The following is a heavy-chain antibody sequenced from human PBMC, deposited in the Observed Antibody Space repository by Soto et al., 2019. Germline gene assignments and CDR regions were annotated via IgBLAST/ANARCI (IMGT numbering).Heavy chain of an antibody. CDR1: GLTFRSYW. V-gene: IGHV3-74*03. CDR2: INTDGSVA. Sequence: EVQLVESGGGLVQPVESLRLSCAASGLTFRSYWMHWVRQAPGKGLVWVSRINTDGSVAMYVDSVKGRFTISRDNAKNTLYLHMNSLRAEDTAVYYCVRDMQLWRLVSWGQGTLVTVSS. CDR3: VRDMQLWRLVS. J-gene: IGHJ4*02. D-gene: IGHD2-21*01.